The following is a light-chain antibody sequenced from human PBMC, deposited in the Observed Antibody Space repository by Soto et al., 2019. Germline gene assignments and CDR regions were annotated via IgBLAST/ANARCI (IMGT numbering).Light chain of an antibody. Sequence: QCALTQPASVSGSPGQSSSISCTGTSSDVGSYNLVSWYQQHPGKAPKLMIYEVSKRPSGVSNRFSGSKSGNTASLTISGLQAEDEADYYCCSYAGSSTYVFGTGTKVPVL. CDR3: CSYAGSSTYV. V-gene: IGLV2-23*02. J-gene: IGLJ1*01. CDR1: SSDVGSYNL. CDR2: EVS.